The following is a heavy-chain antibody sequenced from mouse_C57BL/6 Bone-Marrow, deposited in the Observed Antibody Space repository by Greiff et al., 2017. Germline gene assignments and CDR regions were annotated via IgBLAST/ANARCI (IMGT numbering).Heavy chain of an antibody. D-gene: IGHD1-1*01. J-gene: IGHJ1*03. V-gene: IGHV1-4*01. Sequence: VQLQESGAELARPGASVKMSCKASGYTFTSYTMHWVKQRPGQGLEWIGYINPSSGYTKYNQKFKDKATLTADKSSSTAYMQLSSLTSEDSAVYYCARYRITTGYFDVWGTGTTVTVSS. CDR3: ARYRITTGYFDV. CDR1: GYTFTSYT. CDR2: INPSSGYT.